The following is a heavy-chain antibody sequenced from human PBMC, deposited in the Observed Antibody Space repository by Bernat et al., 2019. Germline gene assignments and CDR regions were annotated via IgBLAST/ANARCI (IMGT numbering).Heavy chain of an antibody. CDR2: IYYSGST. D-gene: IGHD1-26*01. J-gene: IGHJ4*02. CDR1: GSSISSSSYY. Sequence: QLQLQESGPGLVKPSETLSLTCTVSGSSISSSSYYWGWIRQPPGKGLEWIGSIYYSGSTYYNPSLKSRVTISVDTSKNQFSLKLSSVTAADTAVYYCAVGATRRYYLDYWGQGTLVTVSS. V-gene: IGHV4-39*01. CDR3: AVGATRRYYLDY.